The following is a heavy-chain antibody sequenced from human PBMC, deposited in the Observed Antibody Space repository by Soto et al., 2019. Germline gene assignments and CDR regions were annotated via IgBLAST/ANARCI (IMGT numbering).Heavy chain of an antibody. CDR2: ISYDGSNK. Sequence: GGSLRLSCAASGFTFSNYAMHWVRQAPGKGLEWVAVISYDGSNKYYADYVKGRFTISRDNAKNTLYVQINSLRADDTAIYYCASASMVRGRDYSGMDVWGQGTTVTVSS. CDR3: ASASMVRGRDYSGMDV. J-gene: IGHJ6*02. V-gene: IGHV3-30-3*01. CDR1: GFTFSNYA. D-gene: IGHD3-10*01.